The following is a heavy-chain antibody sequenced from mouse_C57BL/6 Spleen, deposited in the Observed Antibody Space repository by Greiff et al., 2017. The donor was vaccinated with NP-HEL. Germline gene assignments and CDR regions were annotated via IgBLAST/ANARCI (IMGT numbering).Heavy chain of an antibody. D-gene: IGHD1-1*02. Sequence: VQLKQSGPELVKPGASVKISCKASGYSFTGYYMNWVKQSPEKSLEWIGEINPSTGGTTYNQKFKAKATLTVDKSSSTAYMQLKSLTSEDSAVYYCARGGWSNFDYWGQGTTLTVSS. V-gene: IGHV1-42*01. CDR3: ARGGWSNFDY. J-gene: IGHJ2*01. CDR1: GYSFTGYY. CDR2: INPSTGGT.